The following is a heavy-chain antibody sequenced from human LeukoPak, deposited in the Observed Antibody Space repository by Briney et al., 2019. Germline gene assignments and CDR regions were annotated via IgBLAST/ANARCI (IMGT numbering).Heavy chain of an antibody. Sequence: ASVKVSCKASGYTFTSYGISWVRQAPGQGLEWMGWISAYNGNTNYAQKLQGRVTMTRDTSTSTVYMELSSLRSEDTAVYYCARTGGSSGHTFDYWGQGTLVTVSS. CDR3: ARTGGSSGHTFDY. J-gene: IGHJ4*02. CDR2: ISAYNGNT. D-gene: IGHD3-22*01. CDR1: GYTFTSYG. V-gene: IGHV1-18*01.